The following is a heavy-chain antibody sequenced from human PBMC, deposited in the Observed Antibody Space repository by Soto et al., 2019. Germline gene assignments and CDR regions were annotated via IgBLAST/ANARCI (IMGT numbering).Heavy chain of an antibody. Sequence: SETLSLTCDVSGVSITSHYWNWIRQSPGMGLEWIGSTYFRGSASYNPSLKSRVTISLDTSKDQLSLTLSAVTAADSAVYYCARDLRSRGWFDPWGPGILVTVSS. CDR2: TYFRGSA. CDR1: GVSITSHY. V-gene: IGHV4-59*11. CDR3: ARDLRSRGWFDP. J-gene: IGHJ5*02.